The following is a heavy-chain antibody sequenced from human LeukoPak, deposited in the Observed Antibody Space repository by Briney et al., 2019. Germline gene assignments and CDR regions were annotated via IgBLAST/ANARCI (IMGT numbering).Heavy chain of an antibody. V-gene: IGHV1-69*05. CDR2: IIPIFGTA. D-gene: IGHD6-19*01. CDR3: ARVAGLSSGWQKYYYYYMDV. Sequence: GSSVKVSCKASGGTFSSYAISWVRQAPGQGLEWMEAIIPIFGTANYAQKFQGRVTITTDESTSTAYMELSSLRSEDTAVYYCARVAGLSSGWQKYYYYYMDVWGKGTTVTVSS. J-gene: IGHJ6*03. CDR1: GGTFSSYA.